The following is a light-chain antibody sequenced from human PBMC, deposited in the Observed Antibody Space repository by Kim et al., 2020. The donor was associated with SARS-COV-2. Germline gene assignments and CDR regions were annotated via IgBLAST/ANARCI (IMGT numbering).Light chain of an antibody. J-gene: IGLJ2*01. CDR2: EVS. CDR3: FSYAGRTKML. CDR1: SSDVGGYNF. Sequence: QSALTQPPSASESPGQSVTISCSGTSSDVGGYNFVSWYQQHPGKAPKLLIYEVSKRPSGVPDRFSGSKSGNTASLSVSGLQAEDEADYYCFSYAGRTKMLFGGGTQLTVL. V-gene: IGLV2-8*01.